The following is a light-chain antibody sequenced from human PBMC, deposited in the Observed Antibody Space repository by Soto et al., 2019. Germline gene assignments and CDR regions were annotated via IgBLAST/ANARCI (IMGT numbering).Light chain of an antibody. J-gene: IGKJ1*01. Sequence: DVQMTQAHSTRSGSGGDRVTINCRASQTISSWLAWYQQKPGKAPKLLIYKASTLKSGVPSRFSGSGSGTEFTLPISSLQPDDVATYYCQHYKSYSKAFGQGTKVDIK. CDR1: QTISSW. CDR2: KAS. CDR3: QHYKSYSKA. V-gene: IGKV1-5*03.